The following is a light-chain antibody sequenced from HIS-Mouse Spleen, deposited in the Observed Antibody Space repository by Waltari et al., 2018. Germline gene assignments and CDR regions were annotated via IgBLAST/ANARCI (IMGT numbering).Light chain of an antibody. CDR2: IDS. CDR1: ALPKQY. CDR3: QSADSSGTYWV. V-gene: IGLV3-25*03. J-gene: IGLJ3*02. Sequence: SYELTQPPSVSVSPGQTARITCSGDALPKQYAYWYQQKPGQAPVLVIYIDSERPSGIPERFSGASSGTTGTLTISGVQAEDEADYYCQSADSSGTYWVFGGGTKLTVL.